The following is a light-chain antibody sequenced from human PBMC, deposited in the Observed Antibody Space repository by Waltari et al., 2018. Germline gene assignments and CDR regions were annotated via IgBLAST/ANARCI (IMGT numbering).Light chain of an antibody. J-gene: IGKJ1*01. CDR1: QTIRDY. CDR3: QQSYNFPRT. V-gene: IGKV1-39*01. CDR2: TAS. Sequence: DIGLTQSPSSLSASVGDRVTITCRASQTIRDYLSWYKQRPGKAPNLLIDTASNLQSGVPPRFSGSGSGTDVTLTISSLQPEDFAIYYCQQSYNFPRTFGQGTKVEVK.